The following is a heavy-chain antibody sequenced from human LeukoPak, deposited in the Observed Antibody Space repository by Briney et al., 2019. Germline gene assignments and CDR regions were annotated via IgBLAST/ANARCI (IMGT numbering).Heavy chain of an antibody. J-gene: IGHJ4*02. Sequence: GGSLRLSCAASGFTFSSYAMSWVRQAPGKGLEWVSAISGSGGSTYCADSVKGRFTISRDNSKNTLYLQMNSLRAEDTAVYYCAKDRPPHYYDSSGYFDYWGQGTLVTVSS. D-gene: IGHD3-22*01. V-gene: IGHV3-23*01. CDR3: AKDRPPHYYDSSGYFDY. CDR2: ISGSGGST. CDR1: GFTFSSYA.